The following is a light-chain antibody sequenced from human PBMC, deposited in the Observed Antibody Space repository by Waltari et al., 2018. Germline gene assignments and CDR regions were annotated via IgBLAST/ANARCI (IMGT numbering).Light chain of an antibody. Sequence: QAVLTQPSSLSATPGASASLTSTLRSGINVGTYRIYWYQQKPGSPPQYLLRYKSDSDKQQGSGVPSRFSGSKDVSANAGILLISGLQSEDEADYYCMIWHGSAAVFGGGTQLTVL. V-gene: IGLV5-45*03. J-gene: IGLJ7*01. CDR1: SGINVGTYR. CDR2: YKSDSDK. CDR3: MIWHGSAAV.